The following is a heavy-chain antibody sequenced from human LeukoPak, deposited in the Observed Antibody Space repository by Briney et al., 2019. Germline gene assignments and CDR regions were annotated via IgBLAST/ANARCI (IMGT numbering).Heavy chain of an antibody. D-gene: IGHD3-3*01. CDR3: ARDQDFWSGYMIWPNFDY. CDR1: GFTSSNYW. J-gene: IGHJ4*02. CDR2: INSDGSDT. Sequence: GGPLRLSCAASGFTSSNYWMHWVRQAPGKGLVWVSRINSDGSDTSYADSVKGRFTISRENAKNTLYLQMNSLRAEDTAVYYCARDQDFWSGYMIWPNFDYWGQGTLVTVSS. V-gene: IGHV3-74*01.